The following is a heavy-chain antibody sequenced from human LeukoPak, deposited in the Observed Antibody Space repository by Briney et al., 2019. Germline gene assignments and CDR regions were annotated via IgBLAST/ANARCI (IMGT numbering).Heavy chain of an antibody. J-gene: IGHJ5*02. CDR1: GDSVSSNIVA. CDR2: TYYRSTWYN. V-gene: IGHV6-1*01. CDR3: ARRLTQYDCFDP. D-gene: IGHD2-2*01. Sequence: SQTLSLTCAISGDSVSSNIVAWNWIRQSQSRGLEWLGRTYYRSTWYNDYAVSVRGRITVNPDTSKNQFPLHLNSVTPEDTAVYYCARRLTQYDCFDPWGQGILVTVSS.